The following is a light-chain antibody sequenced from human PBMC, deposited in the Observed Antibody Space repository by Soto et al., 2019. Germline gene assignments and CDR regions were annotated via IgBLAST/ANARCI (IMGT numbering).Light chain of an antibody. CDR2: GAS. J-gene: IGKJ1*01. CDR1: QSISNN. Sequence: EIVMTQSPATLSVSPGERATLSCRASQSISNNLAWYQQKPGQAPRLLIYGASTRATDIPARFSGSGSGTEFTLTISGRQAEDFARYYWQQYNNWPPWTFGQGTKVEIK. CDR3: QQYNNWPPWT. V-gene: IGKV3-15*01.